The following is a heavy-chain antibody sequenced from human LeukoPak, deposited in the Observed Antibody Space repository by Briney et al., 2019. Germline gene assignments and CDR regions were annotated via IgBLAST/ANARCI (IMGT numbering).Heavy chain of an antibody. CDR3: ARPTVNFWSGHYTT. J-gene: IGHJ5*02. V-gene: IGHV3-7*01. CDR1: GFTFSSYW. CDR2: IKQDGSEK. D-gene: IGHD3-3*01. Sequence: GGSLRLSCAASGFTFSSYWMSWVRQAPGKGLEWVANIKQDGSEKYYVDSVKGRFSISRDNAKNSLFLQIDSLRAEDTAVYYCARPTVNFWSGHYTTWGQGTLVTVSS.